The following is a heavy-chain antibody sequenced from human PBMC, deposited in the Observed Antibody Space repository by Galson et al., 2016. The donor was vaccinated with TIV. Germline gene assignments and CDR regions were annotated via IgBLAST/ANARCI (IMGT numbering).Heavy chain of an antibody. CDR1: GFAVNSNY. CDR2: IYSDGHT. Sequence: SLRLSCAASGFAVNSNYMSWVRQAPGKGLAWVSLIYSDGHTYYADSVKGRFTISRDNSKNTLFLQINTLRAEDTAVYYCARVRDRGGYSYGDDAFDIWGQGTMVTVSS. V-gene: IGHV3-53*01. CDR3: ARVRDRGGYSYGDDAFDI. J-gene: IGHJ3*02. D-gene: IGHD5-18*01.